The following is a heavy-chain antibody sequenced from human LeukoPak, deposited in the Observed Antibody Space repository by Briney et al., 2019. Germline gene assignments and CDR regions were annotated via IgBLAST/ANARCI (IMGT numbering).Heavy chain of an antibody. Sequence: GGSLRLSXAASGFTFDDYGMSWVRQAPGKGLEWVSGINWSGGSTGYADSVKGRFTISRDNAKNSLYLQMNSLRAEDTALYYCATSRIAVAGRDYWGQGTLVTVSS. CDR1: GFTFDDYG. D-gene: IGHD6-19*01. CDR3: ATSRIAVAGRDY. V-gene: IGHV3-20*04. J-gene: IGHJ4*02. CDR2: INWSGGST.